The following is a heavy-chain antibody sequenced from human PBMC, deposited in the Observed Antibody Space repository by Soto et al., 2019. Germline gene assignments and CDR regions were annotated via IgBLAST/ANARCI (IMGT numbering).Heavy chain of an antibody. V-gene: IGHV4-34*01. CDR1: GGSFSGYY. Sequence: PSETLSLTCAVYGGSFSGYYWSWIRQPPGKGLEWIGEINHSGSTNYNPSLKSRVTISVDTSKNQFSLKLSSVTAADTAVYYCARYRYCSGGSCYRYFDYWGPGTLVIVSA. CDR3: ARYRYCSGGSCYRYFDY. CDR2: INHSGST. J-gene: IGHJ4*02. D-gene: IGHD2-15*01.